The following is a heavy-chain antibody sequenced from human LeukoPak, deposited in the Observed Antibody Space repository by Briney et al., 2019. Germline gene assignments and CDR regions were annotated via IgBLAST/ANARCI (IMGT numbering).Heavy chain of an antibody. V-gene: IGHV4-39*01. Sequence: SETLSLTCTVSGGSISSSSYYWGWIRQPPGKGLEWLGSIYYSGSTYYNPSLKSRVTISVDTSKNQFSLKLSSVTAADTAVYYCARTIAAALDYWGQGTLVTVSS. CDR2: IYYSGST. J-gene: IGHJ4*02. CDR3: ARTIAAALDY. CDR1: GGSISSSSYY. D-gene: IGHD6-13*01.